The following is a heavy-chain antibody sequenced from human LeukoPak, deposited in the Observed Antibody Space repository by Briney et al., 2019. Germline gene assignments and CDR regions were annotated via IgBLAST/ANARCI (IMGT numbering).Heavy chain of an antibody. CDR2: ISGSGGST. Sequence: PGGSLRLSCAASGFTFSSYAMSWVRQAPGKGLEWVSAISGSGGSTYYADSVKGRFTISRDNSKNTLYLQMNSLRAEDTAVYYCAKDLVVVPASELGMRPLFDYWGQGTLVTVSS. CDR3: AKDLVVVPASELGMRPLFDY. CDR1: GFTFSSYA. V-gene: IGHV3-23*01. J-gene: IGHJ4*02. D-gene: IGHD2-2*01.